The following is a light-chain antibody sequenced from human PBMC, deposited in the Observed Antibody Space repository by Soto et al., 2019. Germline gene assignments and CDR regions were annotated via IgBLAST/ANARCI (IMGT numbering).Light chain of an antibody. Sequence: QLVLTQSPSASASLGASVKLTCTLSSGHSTYALAWHQQQPEKGPRYLMNLNSDGSHSRGDGIPDRFSGSSSGAERYLTISSLQYEDEADYYCQTWGTGIRVFGTGTKVTVL. V-gene: IGLV4-69*01. CDR1: SGHSTYA. CDR2: LNSDGSH. J-gene: IGLJ1*01. CDR3: QTWGTGIRV.